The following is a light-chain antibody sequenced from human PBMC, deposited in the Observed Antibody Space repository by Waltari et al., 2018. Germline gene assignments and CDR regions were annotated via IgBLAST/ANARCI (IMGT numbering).Light chain of an antibody. CDR1: SSDVGGYNY. CDR3: CSFTSRSTWV. V-gene: IGLV2-14*01. CDR2: DVS. Sequence: QSALTQPASVSGSPGQSITISCTGTSSDVGGYNYVCWYQQHPGKVPKLLIFDVSNRPSGVSNRFSGSKSGNTASLTISGLQAEDESDYYCCSFTSRSTWVFGGGTKLTVL. J-gene: IGLJ3*02.